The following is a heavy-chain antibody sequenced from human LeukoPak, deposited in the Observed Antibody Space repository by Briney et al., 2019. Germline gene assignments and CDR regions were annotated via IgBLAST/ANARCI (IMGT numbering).Heavy chain of an antibody. Sequence: ASVKVSCKASGGTFTSYDITWVRQATGQGLEWMGWMNPNSGNTGYAQKFQGRVTMTRNTSISTAYMEMSSLRSEDTAVYYCARRTGLRNFDYWGQGTLVTVSS. D-gene: IGHD3/OR15-3a*01. CDR3: ARRTGLRNFDY. CDR2: MNPNSGNT. J-gene: IGHJ4*02. V-gene: IGHV1-8*01. CDR1: GGTFTSYD.